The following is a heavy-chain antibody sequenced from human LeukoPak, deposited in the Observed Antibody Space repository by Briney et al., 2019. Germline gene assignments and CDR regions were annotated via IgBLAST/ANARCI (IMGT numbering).Heavy chain of an antibody. CDR2: INHSGST. CDR3: ARGGVVVIKSFDY. CDR1: GDSIDKFY. Sequence: SETLSLTCTVSGDSIDKFYWSWIRQPPGKGLEWIGEINHSGSTNYNPSLKSRVTISVDTSKNQFSLKLSSVTAADTAVYYCARGGVVVIKSFDYWGQGTLVTVSS. D-gene: IGHD3-22*01. J-gene: IGHJ4*02. V-gene: IGHV4-34*01.